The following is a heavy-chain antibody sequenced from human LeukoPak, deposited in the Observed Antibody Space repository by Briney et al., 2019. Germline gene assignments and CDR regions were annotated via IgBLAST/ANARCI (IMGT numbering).Heavy chain of an antibody. CDR2: IRYDGSYK. CDR1: GFTFSSYV. CDR3: AGSYGD. V-gene: IGHV3-30*02. D-gene: IGHD4-17*01. J-gene: IGHJ4*02. Sequence: GSLRLSCAASGFTFSSYVMHWVRQAPGKGLEWVAFIRYDGSYKYYADSVKGRFTVSRDNSKNTLYLQMNSLRAEDTAVYYCAGSYGDWGQGTLVTVSS.